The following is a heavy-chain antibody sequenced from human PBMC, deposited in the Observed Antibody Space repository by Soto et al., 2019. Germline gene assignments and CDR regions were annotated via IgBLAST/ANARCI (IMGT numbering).Heavy chain of an antibody. V-gene: IGHV6-1*01. J-gene: IGHJ6*02. CDR3: ARAAGNGPFYYYYYYGMDV. Sequence: QTLSLTCAISGDSVSSNSAAWNWIRQSPSRGLEWLGRTYYRSKWYNDYAVSVKSRITINPDTSKNQFSLQLNSVTPEDTAVYYCARAAGNGPFYYYYYYGMDVWGQGTTVTVSS. CDR1: GDSVSSNSAA. D-gene: IGHD6-13*01. CDR2: TYYRSKWYN.